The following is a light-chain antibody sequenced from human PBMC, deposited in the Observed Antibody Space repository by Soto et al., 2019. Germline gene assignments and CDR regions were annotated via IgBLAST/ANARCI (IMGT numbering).Light chain of an antibody. CDR2: GAS. Sequence: EVIMTQSPTTLSVSPGAKVTLSCRASQSVSSHLAWYQQRPGQPPRLVISGASSRATGIPARFSASGSGKEVFLTISSMQSEDSPVYFCQQYHTWPMTLGPVTNVEFK. J-gene: IGKJ3*01. CDR1: QSVSSH. CDR3: QQYHTWPMT. V-gene: IGKV3-15*01.